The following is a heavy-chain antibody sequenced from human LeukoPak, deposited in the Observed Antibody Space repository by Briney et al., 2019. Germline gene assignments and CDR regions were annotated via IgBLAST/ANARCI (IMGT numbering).Heavy chain of an antibody. V-gene: IGHV3-30*18. CDR2: ITYDGSNK. J-gene: IGHJ3*01. Sequence: GRSLRLSCAASGFTFSSYGMHWVRQAPGKGLEWVAAITYDGSNKYYADSVKGRFTISRDNSKNTLYLQMNSLRAEDTAVYYCAKTLGPYAWDTDVAFDVWGQGTMVTVS. D-gene: IGHD1-26*01. CDR1: GFTFSSYG. CDR3: AKTLGPYAWDTDVAFDV.